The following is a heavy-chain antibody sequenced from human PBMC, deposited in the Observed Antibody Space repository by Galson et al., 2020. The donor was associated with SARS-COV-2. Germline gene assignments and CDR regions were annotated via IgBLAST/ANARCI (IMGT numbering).Heavy chain of an antibody. CDR1: DGPISSYY. V-gene: IGHV4-59*01. Sequence: PAEMETSETLSLTCSVSDGPISSYYWSWIRQPPGKGLEWIGYISYSGSANYNPSLGSRVTISVDLSKNQFSLKVTSVTAADTAVYYCARDPAPLYGDNYYYGMDVWGRGTTVTVSS. D-gene: IGHD4-17*01. CDR2: ISYSGSA. J-gene: IGHJ6*02. CDR3: ARDPAPLYGDNYYYGMDV.